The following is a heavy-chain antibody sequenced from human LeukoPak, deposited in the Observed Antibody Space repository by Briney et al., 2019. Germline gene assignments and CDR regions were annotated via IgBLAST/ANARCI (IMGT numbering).Heavy chain of an antibody. V-gene: IGHV1-69*13. CDR3: ASSEAKYYYDSSGHFDY. J-gene: IGHJ4*02. CDR1: GGTFSSYA. D-gene: IGHD3-22*01. CDR2: IIPISGTA. Sequence: ASVKVSCKASGGTFSSYAISWVRQAPGQGLEWMGGIIPISGTANYAQKFQGRVTITADESTSTAYMELSSLRSEDTAVYYCASSEAKYYYDSSGHFDYWGQGTLVTVSS.